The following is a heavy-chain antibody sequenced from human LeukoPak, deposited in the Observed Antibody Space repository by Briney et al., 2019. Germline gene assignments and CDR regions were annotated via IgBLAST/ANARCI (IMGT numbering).Heavy chain of an antibody. CDR3: TTDILTGYYSDVDY. D-gene: IGHD3-9*01. V-gene: IGHV3-15*01. Sequence: GGSLRLSCAASGFTFSNAWMSWVRQAPGKGLEWVGRIKSKTDGGTTDYAAPVKGRFTISRDDSENTLYLQMNSLKTEDTAVYYCTTDILTGYYSDVDYWGQGTLVTVSS. J-gene: IGHJ4*02. CDR2: IKSKTDGGTT. CDR1: GFTFSNAW.